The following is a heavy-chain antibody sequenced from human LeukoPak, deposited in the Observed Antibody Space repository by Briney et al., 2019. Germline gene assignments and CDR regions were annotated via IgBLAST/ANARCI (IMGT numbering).Heavy chain of an antibody. CDR2: INHSGST. V-gene: IGHV4-34*01. D-gene: IGHD4-11*01. Sequence: PSETLSLTCAVYGGSFSGYYWSWIRQPPGKGLEWIGEINHSGSTNYNPSLKSRVTISVDTSKNQFSLKLCSVTAADTAVYYCAIATEGWFDPWGQGTLVTVSS. CDR3: AIATEGWFDP. CDR1: GGSFSGYY. J-gene: IGHJ5*02.